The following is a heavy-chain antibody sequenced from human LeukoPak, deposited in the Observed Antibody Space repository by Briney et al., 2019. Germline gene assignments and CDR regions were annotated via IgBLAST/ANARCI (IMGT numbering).Heavy chain of an antibody. Sequence: ASVKVSCKASGYTFTSYDINWVRQATGQGLEWMGWMNPNSGNTGYAQKFQGRVTMTRNTSISTAYMELSSLRSEDTAVYYCARGGHPVSSSVYGMDVWGQGTTVTVSS. V-gene: IGHV1-8*01. CDR2: MNPNSGNT. D-gene: IGHD6-13*01. J-gene: IGHJ6*02. CDR1: GYTFTSYD. CDR3: ARGGHPVSSSVYGMDV.